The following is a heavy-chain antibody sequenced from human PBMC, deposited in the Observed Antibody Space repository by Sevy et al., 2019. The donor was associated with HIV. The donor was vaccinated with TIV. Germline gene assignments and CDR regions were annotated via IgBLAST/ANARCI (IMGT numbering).Heavy chain of an antibody. CDR2: IKQDGSEK. CDR1: GFTFSSYW. J-gene: IGHJ4*02. D-gene: IGHD3-10*01. V-gene: IGHV3-7*01. CDR3: ARDRVYYYGSGSYTYYFDY. Sequence: GGSLRLSCAASGFTFSSYWMSWVRQAPGKGREWVANIKQDGSEKYYVDSVKGRFTISRDNAKNSLYLQMNSLRAEDTAVYYCARDRVYYYGSGSYTYYFDYWGQGTLVTVSS.